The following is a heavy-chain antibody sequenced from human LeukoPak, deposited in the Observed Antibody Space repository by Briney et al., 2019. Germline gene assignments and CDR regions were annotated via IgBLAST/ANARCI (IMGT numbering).Heavy chain of an antibody. CDR1: GFTFSIYT. V-gene: IGHV3-21*01. CDR2: ISSSSSYI. Sequence: GGSLRLSCAVSGFTFSIYTMSWVRQAPGQGLEWVASISSSSSYIYYADSMKGRFTISRDNAKNSLYLQMNSLRAEDTALYFCASGIRERGFDYWGQGTLVTVSS. CDR3: ASGIRERGFDY. J-gene: IGHJ4*02. D-gene: IGHD1-1*01.